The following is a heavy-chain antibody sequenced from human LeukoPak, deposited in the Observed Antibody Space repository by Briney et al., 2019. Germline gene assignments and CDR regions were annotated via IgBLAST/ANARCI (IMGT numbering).Heavy chain of an antibody. V-gene: IGHV4-59*01. Sequence: SETLSLTCTVSGGSISSYYWSWIRQPPGKGLEWIGYIYYSGTTNYNPSLRSRVTISVDTSKNQFSLNLSSVTAADTAVYYCAGDSAWFIYWGQGIPVTVSS. CDR3: AGDSAWFIY. CDR1: GGSISSYY. D-gene: IGHD6-19*01. J-gene: IGHJ4*02. CDR2: IYYSGTT.